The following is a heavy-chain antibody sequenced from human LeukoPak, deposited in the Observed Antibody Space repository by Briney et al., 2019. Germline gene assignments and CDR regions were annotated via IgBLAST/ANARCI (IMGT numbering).Heavy chain of an antibody. Sequence: SETLSLTCAVYGGSFNDFYWTWLRQPPGKGLEWIGEINHRGSARHNPSLKSRVNILVDTSKNQFSLKLSSVTAADTAVYYCARSPPPGATAYGAVEYWGRGTLVTVSA. CDR2: INHRGSA. V-gene: IGHV4-34*01. CDR1: GGSFNDFY. CDR3: ARSPPPGATAYGAVEY. J-gene: IGHJ4*02. D-gene: IGHD3-16*01.